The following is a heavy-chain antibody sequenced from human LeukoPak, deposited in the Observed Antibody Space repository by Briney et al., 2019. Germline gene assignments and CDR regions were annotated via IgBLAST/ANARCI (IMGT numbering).Heavy chain of an antibody. D-gene: IGHD3-22*01. CDR1: GYSFTSYW. V-gene: IGHV5-10-1*01. CDR3: TTLIVADHGDAFDI. J-gene: IGHJ3*02. Sequence: GESLKISCQASGYSFTSYWISWVRQMPGKGLEWMGRIDPSDSYTNYSPSFQGHVTISADKSISTAYLQWSSLKASDTAMYYCTTLIVADHGDAFDIWGQGTMVTVSS. CDR2: IDPSDSYT.